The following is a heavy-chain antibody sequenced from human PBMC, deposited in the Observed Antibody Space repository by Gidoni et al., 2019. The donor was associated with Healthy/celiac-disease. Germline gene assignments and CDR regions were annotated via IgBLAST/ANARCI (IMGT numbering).Heavy chain of an antibody. CDR1: GFTFSSYA. V-gene: IGHV3-30*01. CDR3: ARDADVDTADAPLDY. CDR2: ISYDGSNK. D-gene: IGHD5-18*01. J-gene: IGHJ4*02. Sequence: QVQLVESGGVVVQPGRSLRRSCAASGFTFSSYAMHGVRQAPGKGLEWVVVISYDGSNKYYADSVKGRFTIARDNSKNTLYLQMNILRAEDTAVYYCARDADVDTADAPLDYWGQGTLVTVSS.